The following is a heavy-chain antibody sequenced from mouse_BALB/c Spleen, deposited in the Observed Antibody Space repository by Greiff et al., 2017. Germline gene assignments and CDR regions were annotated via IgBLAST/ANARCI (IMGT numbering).Heavy chain of an antibody. Sequence: VNVVESGPGLVAPSQSLSITCTVSGFSLTSYDISWIRQPPGKGLEWLGVIWTGGGTNYNSAFMSRLSISKDNSKSQVFLKMNSLQTDDTAIYYCVRAYGNYVYFDYWGQGTTLTVSS. CDR2: IWTGGGT. J-gene: IGHJ2*01. CDR1: GFSLTSYD. D-gene: IGHD2-1*01. CDR3: VRAYGNYVYFDY. V-gene: IGHV2-9-2*01.